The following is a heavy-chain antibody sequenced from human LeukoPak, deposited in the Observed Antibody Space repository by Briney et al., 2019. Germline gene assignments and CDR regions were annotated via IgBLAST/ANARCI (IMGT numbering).Heavy chain of an antibody. V-gene: IGHV1-69*04. J-gene: IGHJ4*02. CDR1: GGTFSSYA. D-gene: IGHD6-13*01. CDR3: ARLGSSSWYVEY. CDR2: IIPILGRA. Sequence: SVKVSCKASGGTFSSYAISCGRQAPRQGREGMGRIIPILGRANYTQKLQGRVTITAEKSTSTAYMEMSSLRSEATAVYYCARLGSSSWYVEYRGQGTLVTVSS.